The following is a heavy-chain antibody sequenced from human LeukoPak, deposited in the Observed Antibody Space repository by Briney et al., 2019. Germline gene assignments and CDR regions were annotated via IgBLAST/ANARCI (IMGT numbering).Heavy chain of an antibody. CDR2: IYPTGNT. V-gene: IGHV4-4*07. CDR3: ARLKFYDSTGYSPGYYMDV. CDR1: GDAIISYY. J-gene: IGHJ6*03. D-gene: IGHD3-22*01. Sequence: SETLALTCSVSGDAIISYYWSWIRQPAGKGPEWIGRIYPTGNTDYNPSLKTRVTMSTDLSKKQFSLRLRSVTAADTAVYYCARLKFYDSTGYSPGYYMDVWGKGTAVTVSS.